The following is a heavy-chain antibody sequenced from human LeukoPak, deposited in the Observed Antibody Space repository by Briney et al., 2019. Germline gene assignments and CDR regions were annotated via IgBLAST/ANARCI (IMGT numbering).Heavy chain of an antibody. Sequence: GGSLRLSCAAFGFTVSSNYMSWVRQAPGKGLEWVSVIYSVGITYYADSVKGRFTISRDNSKNTLYLQMNSLRAEDTAVYYCARGGSVAARLDYWGQGTLVTVSS. CDR3: ARGGSVAARLDY. CDR1: GFTVSSNY. V-gene: IGHV3-66*01. J-gene: IGHJ4*02. D-gene: IGHD6-6*01. CDR2: IYSVGIT.